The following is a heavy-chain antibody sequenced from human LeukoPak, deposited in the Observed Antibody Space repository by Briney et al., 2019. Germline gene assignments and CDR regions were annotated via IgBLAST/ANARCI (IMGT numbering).Heavy chain of an antibody. J-gene: IGHJ4*02. CDR1: GGSISSSSYY. CDR3: ARHFDPNYGGYSAFDY. CDR2: MYHSGST. D-gene: IGHD4-23*01. Sequence: SETLSLTCTVSGGSISSSSYYWGWIRQPPGKGLEWIGSMYHSGSTYYNPSLKSRVTISVDTSKSRFSLKLSSVTAADTAVYYCARHFDPNYGGYSAFDYWGQGTLVTVSS. V-gene: IGHV4-39*01.